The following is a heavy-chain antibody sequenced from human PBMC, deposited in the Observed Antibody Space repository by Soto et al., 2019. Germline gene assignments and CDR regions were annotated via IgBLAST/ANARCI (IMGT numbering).Heavy chain of an antibody. CDR1: GYTFTEYD. J-gene: IGHJ4*02. Sequence: ASVKVSCKTSGYTFTEYDINWVRQAPGQGPEYMGWVSPENKNAGYAPQFRGRVSMTTDTTISTAYLEVTNLTYEDTAVYYCEVTTGYWGPGTMVTLVS. D-gene: IGHD1-1*01. CDR2: VSPENKNA. V-gene: IGHV1-8*01. CDR3: EVTTGY.